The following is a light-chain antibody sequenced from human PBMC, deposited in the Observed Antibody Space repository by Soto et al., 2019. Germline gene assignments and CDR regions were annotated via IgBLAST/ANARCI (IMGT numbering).Light chain of an antibody. Sequence: DLQMTQSPSSLSASVGDRVTITCRASQSISNYLNWYQQKPGRAPKLLICAASNLQSGVPSRFSGSGSGTDFTLTISSLQPEDFATYYCQQSSNTLFTFGPGTKVDI. V-gene: IGKV1-39*01. CDR2: AAS. J-gene: IGKJ3*01. CDR3: QQSSNTLFT. CDR1: QSISNY.